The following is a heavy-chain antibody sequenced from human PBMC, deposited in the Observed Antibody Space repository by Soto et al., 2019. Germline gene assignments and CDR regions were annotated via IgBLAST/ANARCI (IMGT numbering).Heavy chain of an antibody. CDR1: GFTFRNYA. CDR3: AQTQYDVLQ. CDR2: ISPNGDTT. V-gene: IGHV3-23*01. Sequence: EVQVLESGGNLVQPGESLRLSCAASGFTFRNYAMTWVRQAPGKGLEWVSVISPNGDTTYYADSVKGRFTISRDNSKNTLYLQMNSLRAGDTVLYYGAQTQYDVLQGGQGTLVTVSS. J-gene: IGHJ4*02. D-gene: IGHD3-3*01.